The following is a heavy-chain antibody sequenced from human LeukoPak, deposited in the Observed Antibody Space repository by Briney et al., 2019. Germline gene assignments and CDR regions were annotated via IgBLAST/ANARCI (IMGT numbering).Heavy chain of an antibody. D-gene: IGHD4-17*01. CDR1: GGSFSGYY. V-gene: IGHV4-34*01. J-gene: IGHJ3*02. CDR3: ARNRVTTTDAFDI. CDR2: INHSGST. Sequence: PSETLSLTCAVYGGSFSGYYWSWIRQPPGKGLEWIGEINHSGSTNYNPSLKSRVTISVDTSKNQFSLKLSSVTAADTAVYYCARNRVTTTDAFDIWGQGTMVTVSS.